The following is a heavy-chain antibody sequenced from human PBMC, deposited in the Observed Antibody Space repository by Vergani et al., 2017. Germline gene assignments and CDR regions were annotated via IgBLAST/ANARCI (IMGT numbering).Heavy chain of an antibody. CDR2: IIPIFGTA. CDR3: ARDRVIGAAAVYYFDY. CDR1: GGTFSSYA. J-gene: IGHJ4*02. Sequence: QVQLVQSGAEVKKPGSSVKVSCKASGGTFSSYAISWVRQAPGQGLEWMGGIIPIFGTANYAQKFQGRVTITAEESTSTAYMELGSLRSEDTAVYYCARDRVIGAAAVYYFDYWGQGTLVTVSS. V-gene: IGHV1-69*01. D-gene: IGHD6-13*01.